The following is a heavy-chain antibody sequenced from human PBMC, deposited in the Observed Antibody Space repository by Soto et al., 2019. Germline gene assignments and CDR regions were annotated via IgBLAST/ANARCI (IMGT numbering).Heavy chain of an antibody. CDR3: ARGGLLPDY. V-gene: IGHV4-30-2*01. J-gene: IGHJ4*02. CDR2: ISHSGST. Sequence: QLQLQGSGSGLVKPSQTLSLTCAVSGGSISSGGYSWSWIRQPPGKGLEWIGYISHSGSTYYNPSLQSPVTISVDRSKNQFSLKLSSVTAADTAVYYCARGGLLPDYWGQGTLVTVSS. D-gene: IGHD6-19*01. CDR1: GGSISSGGYS.